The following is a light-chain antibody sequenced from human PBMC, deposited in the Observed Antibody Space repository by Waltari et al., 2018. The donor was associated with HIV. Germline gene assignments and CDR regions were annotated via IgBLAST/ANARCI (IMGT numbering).Light chain of an antibody. CDR2: DNN. Sequence: QPVLTQPPSVSAAPGRSVTITCSGSTSNIETNYVSWYQQIPGTAPKLLIYDNNKRPSGIPERFSGSKSATSATLGITGLQTGDEAEYFCGTWDSSPNTPVFGGGSRLTVL. V-gene: IGLV1-51*01. CDR3: GTWDSSPNTPV. J-gene: IGLJ2*01. CDR1: TSNIETNY.